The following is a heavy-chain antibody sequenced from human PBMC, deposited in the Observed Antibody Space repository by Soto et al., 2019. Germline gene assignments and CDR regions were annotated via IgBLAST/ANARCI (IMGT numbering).Heavy chain of an antibody. CDR3: ARSRAAWTNALDV. CDR1: GFSLTTNGVG. D-gene: IGHD5-12*01. J-gene: IGHJ3*01. CDR2: FFWDDDT. V-gene: IGHV2-5*02. Sequence: QIALKESGPALVKPTQTLTLTCSFSGFSLTTNGVGVGWIRQPPGKALEWLAIFFWDDDTRYSLSLKSRLTITKDASRNLVVLTMTNMAPAYTGTYDCARSRAAWTNALDVWGQWTLVSVSS.